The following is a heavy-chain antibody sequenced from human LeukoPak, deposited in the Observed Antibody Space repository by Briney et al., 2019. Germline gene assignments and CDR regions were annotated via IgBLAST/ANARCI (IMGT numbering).Heavy chain of an antibody. V-gene: IGHV3-48*01. J-gene: IGHJ4*02. CDR1: GFTFSSYE. CDR2: ISSGTTTI. D-gene: IGHD2-2*01. CDR3: ARSIVVVPAAPDY. Sequence: GGSLRLSCTASGFTFSSYEMNWVRQAPGKGVEWVSYISSGTTTIYYADSVKGRFTISRDNSKNTLYLQMNSLRAEDTAVYYCARSIVVVPAAPDYWGQGTLVTVSS.